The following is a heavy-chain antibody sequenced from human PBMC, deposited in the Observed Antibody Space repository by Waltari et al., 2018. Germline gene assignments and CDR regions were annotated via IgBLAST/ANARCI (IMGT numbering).Heavy chain of an antibody. CDR2: VIPIFATA. Sequence: QVQLVQSWAEVKKPGSSVKVSCKAAGGAFSSYAISWVRQAPGQGLEWMGGVIPIFATANYAQKFQGRVKITAAESTSTAYMELSSLRSEDTAVYYCRLVDYWGQRTLVTVSS. CDR1: GGAFSSYA. V-gene: IGHV1-69*01. CDR3: RLVDY. J-gene: IGHJ4*02.